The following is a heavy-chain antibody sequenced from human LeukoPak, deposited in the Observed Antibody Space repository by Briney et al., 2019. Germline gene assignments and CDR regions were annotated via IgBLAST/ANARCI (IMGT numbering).Heavy chain of an antibody. D-gene: IGHD6-19*01. Sequence: GGSLRLSCAASGFTFSSYAMSWVRQAPGKGLEWVSAISGSGGSTYYADSVKGRFTTSRDNSKNTLYLQMNSLRAEDTAVYYCAKDRTPYSSGWGDAFDIWGQGTMVTVSS. J-gene: IGHJ3*02. CDR3: AKDRTPYSSGWGDAFDI. CDR1: GFTFSSYA. CDR2: ISGSGGST. V-gene: IGHV3-23*01.